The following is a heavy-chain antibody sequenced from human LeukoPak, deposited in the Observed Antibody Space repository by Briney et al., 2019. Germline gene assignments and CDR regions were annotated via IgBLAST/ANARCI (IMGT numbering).Heavy chain of an antibody. V-gene: IGHV4-61*01. J-gene: IGHJ4*02. CDR1: GVSVSSGSYY. D-gene: IGHD6-19*01. CDR3: ARDRDSGWYGGVDY. Sequence: SETLSLTCTVSGVSVSSGSYYWSWIRQPPGKGLEWIGYIYYSGSTNYNPSLKSRVTISVDTSKNQFSLKLSSVTAADTAVYYCARDRDSGWYGGVDYWGQGTLVTVSS. CDR2: IYYSGST.